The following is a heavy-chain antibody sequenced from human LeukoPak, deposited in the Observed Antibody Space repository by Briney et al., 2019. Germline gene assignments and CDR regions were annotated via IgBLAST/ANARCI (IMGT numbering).Heavy chain of an antibody. V-gene: IGHV3-21*01. CDR1: GFTFSRYS. D-gene: IGHD3-22*01. CDR2: ISSSSSYI. Sequence: GGSLRLSCAASGFTFSRYSMNWVRQAPGKGLEWVSSISSSSSYIYYADSVKGRFTISRDNAKNSLYLQMNSLRAEDTAVYYCASDYYDSSGYYRDAFDIWGQGTMVTVSS. CDR3: ASDYYDSSGYYRDAFDI. J-gene: IGHJ3*02.